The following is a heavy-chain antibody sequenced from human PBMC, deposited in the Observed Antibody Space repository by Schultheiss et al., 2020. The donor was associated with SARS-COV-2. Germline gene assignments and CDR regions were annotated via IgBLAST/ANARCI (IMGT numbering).Heavy chain of an antibody. CDR1: GFTFDDYA. D-gene: IGHD6-13*01. CDR3: AKDMALIAAAGTADY. J-gene: IGHJ4*02. CDR2: ISWNSGSI. Sequence: SLRLSCAASGFTFDDYAMHWVRQAPGKGLEWVSGISWNSGSIGYADSVKGRFTISRDNAKNSLYLDMSRLRAEDTALYYCAKDMALIAAAGTADYWGQGTLVTVSS. V-gene: IGHV3-9*01.